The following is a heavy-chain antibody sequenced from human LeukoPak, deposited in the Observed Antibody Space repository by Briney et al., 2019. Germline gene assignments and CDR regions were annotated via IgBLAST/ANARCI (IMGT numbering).Heavy chain of an antibody. CDR2: IYSGGST. CDR1: GFTVSSNY. J-gene: IGHJ4*02. CDR3: ARDDILTGYRDY. D-gene: IGHD3-9*01. V-gene: IGHV3-53*01. Sequence: GGSLRLSCAASGFTVSSNYMSWVRQAPGKGLEWVSVIYSGGSTYYADSVKGRFTISRDNSKNMLYLQMNGLRAEDTAVYYCARDDILTGYRDYWGQGTLVTVSS.